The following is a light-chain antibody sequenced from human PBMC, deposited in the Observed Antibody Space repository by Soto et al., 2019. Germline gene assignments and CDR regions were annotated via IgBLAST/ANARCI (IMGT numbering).Light chain of an antibody. V-gene: IGLV1-40*01. CDR2: GNR. J-gene: IGLJ2*01. CDR1: SSNLGAGYD. Sequence: QAVVTQPPSVSGAPGQRVTISCTGNSSNLGAGYDVHWYQQLPGAVPKLVIFGNRNRPSGVPERFSGSKSGNTASLTVTGLQAEDEADYYCTSYARSNNVLFGGGTKLTVL. CDR3: TSYARSNNVL.